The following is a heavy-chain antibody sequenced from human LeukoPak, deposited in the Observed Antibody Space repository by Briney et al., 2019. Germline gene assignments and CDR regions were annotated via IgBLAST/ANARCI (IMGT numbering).Heavy chain of an antibody. CDR3: ARGDEIWFGELPFDY. V-gene: IGHV3-30-3*01. J-gene: IGHJ4*02. CDR2: ISDDGSNK. CDR1: GFTFSSYA. D-gene: IGHD3-10*01. Sequence: PGGSLRLSCAASGFTFSSYAMHWVRQAPGKGLEWVAVISDDGSNKYYADSVKGRFTISRDNSKNTLYLQMNSLRAEDTAVYYYARGDEIWFGELPFDYWGQGTLVTDSS.